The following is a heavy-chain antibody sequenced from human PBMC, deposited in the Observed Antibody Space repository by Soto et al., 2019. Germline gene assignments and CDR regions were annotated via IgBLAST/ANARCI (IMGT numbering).Heavy chain of an antibody. CDR2: IDPSDSYT. CDR3: AIHSTGYEDS. J-gene: IGHJ5*02. D-gene: IGHD5-12*01. CDR1: GYSFTRYW. V-gene: IGHV5-10-1*01. Sequence: GESLKISCKGSGYSFTRYWISWVRQMPGKGLEWMGRIDPSDSYTNYSPSFQGHVTISADKSISTAYLQWSSLKASDTAMYYCAIHSTGYEDSWGQGTLVTVSS.